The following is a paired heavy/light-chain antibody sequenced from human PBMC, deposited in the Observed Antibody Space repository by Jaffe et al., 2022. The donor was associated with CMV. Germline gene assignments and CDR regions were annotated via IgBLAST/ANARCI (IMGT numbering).Light chain of an antibody. CDR1: QSLVHSDGNTY. Sequence: DIVMTQTPLSSPVTLGQPASISCRSSQSLVHSDGNTYLSWLQQRPGQPPRLLIYKISNRFSGVPDRFSGGGAGTDFTLKISRVEAEDVGVYYCMQATQFPRTFGQGTKVEIK. CDR3: MQATQFPRT. V-gene: IGKV2-24*01. J-gene: IGKJ1*01. CDR2: KIS.
Heavy chain of an antibody. Sequence: EVQLVESGGGLVQPGGSLRLSCAASGFTFSSYNMHWVRQAPGKGLEYVSSITSNGGSTFYASSVKGRFIISRDNSKNTLYLQMGSLRAEDMAVYYCARLTGVLDYWGQGTLVTVSS. D-gene: IGHD7-27*01. J-gene: IGHJ4*02. CDR2: ITSNGGST. V-gene: IGHV3-64*01. CDR3: ARLTGVLDY. CDR1: GFTFSSYN.